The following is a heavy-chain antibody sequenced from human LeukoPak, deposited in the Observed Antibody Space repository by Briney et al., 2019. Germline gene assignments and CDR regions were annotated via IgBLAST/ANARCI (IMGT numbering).Heavy chain of an antibody. V-gene: IGHV4-4*02. J-gene: IGHJ4*02. CDR3: ARRPKGRQLVPHYFDY. Sequence: SGTLSLTCAVSGGSISSSNWWSWVRQPPGKGLEWIGEIYHSGSTNYNPSLKSRVTISVDKSKNQFSLKLSSVTAADTAVYYCARRPKGRQLVPHYFDYWGQGTLVTVSS. D-gene: IGHD6-13*01. CDR1: GGSISSSNW. CDR2: IYHSGST.